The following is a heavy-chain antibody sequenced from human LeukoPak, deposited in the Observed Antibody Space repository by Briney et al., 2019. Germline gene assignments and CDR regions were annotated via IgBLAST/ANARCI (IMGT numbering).Heavy chain of an antibody. V-gene: IGHV3-21*04. J-gene: IGHJ4*02. CDR1: RFTFSSYS. Sequence: GGSLRLSCAASRFTFSSYSMNWVRQAPGKGLEWVSSISSSSSYIYYADSVKGRFTISRDISKNTLYLQMNSLRAEDTAVYFCARVGDAVSTGYSSSWSFDYWGQGTLVTVSS. D-gene: IGHD6-13*01. CDR3: ARVGDAVSTGYSSSWSFDY. CDR2: ISSSSSYI.